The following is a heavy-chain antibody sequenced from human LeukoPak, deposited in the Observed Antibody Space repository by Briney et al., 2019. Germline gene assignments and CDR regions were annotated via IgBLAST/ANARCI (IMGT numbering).Heavy chain of an antibody. CDR3: ASGYCSGGSCYPRLDY. D-gene: IGHD2-15*01. J-gene: IGHJ4*02. CDR1: GYTFTSYY. V-gene: IGHV1-46*01. Sequence: GASVKVSCKASGYTFTSYYMHWVRQAPGQGLEWMGIINPSGGSTSYAQKFQGRVTMTRDMSTSTVYMELSSLRSEDTAVYYCASGYCSGGSCYPRLDYWGQGTLVTVSS. CDR2: INPSGGST.